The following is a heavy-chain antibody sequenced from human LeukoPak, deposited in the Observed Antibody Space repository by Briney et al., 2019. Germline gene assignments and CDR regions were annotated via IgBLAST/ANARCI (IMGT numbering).Heavy chain of an antibody. V-gene: IGHV1-69*06. CDR2: IIPIFGTA. J-gene: IGHJ5*02. CDR3: ARGEFTMVRGVINWFDP. CDR1: GGTFSSYA. Sequence: ASVKVSCKASGGTFSSYAISWVRQAPGQGLEWMGGIIPIFGTANYAQKFQGRVTITADKSTSTAYMELSSLRSEDTAVYYCARGEFTMVRGVINWFDPWGQGTLVTVSS. D-gene: IGHD3-10*01.